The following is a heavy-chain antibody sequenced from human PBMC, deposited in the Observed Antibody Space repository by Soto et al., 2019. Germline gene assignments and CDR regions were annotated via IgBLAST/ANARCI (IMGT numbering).Heavy chain of an antibody. CDR3: ASRLTVVVPAAIRPRYYYYYGMDV. Sequence: SVKVSCKASGGTFSSYAISWVRQAPGQGLEWMGGIIPIFGTANYAQKFQGRVTITADESTSTAYMELSSLRSEDTAAYYCASRLTVVVPAAIRPRYYYYYGMDVWGQGTTVTVSS. CDR1: GGTFSSYA. D-gene: IGHD2-2*01. J-gene: IGHJ6*02. V-gene: IGHV1-69*13. CDR2: IIPIFGTA.